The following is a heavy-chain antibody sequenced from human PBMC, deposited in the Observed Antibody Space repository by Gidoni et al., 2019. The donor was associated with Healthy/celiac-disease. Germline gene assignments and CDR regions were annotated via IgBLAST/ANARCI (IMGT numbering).Heavy chain of an antibody. CDR2: ISGSGGST. CDR1: GFTFSSYA. J-gene: IGHJ4*02. Sequence: EVPLLASGGGLVQPGGSLRLSCAASGFTFSSYAMSWVRQAPGKGLEWVSAISGSGGSTYYAESVKCRFTISRDNSKNTLYLKMNSLRAEDTAVYYCASPSTVTTLWCFDYWGQGTLVTVSS. V-gene: IGHV3-23*01. D-gene: IGHD4-17*01. CDR3: ASPSTVTTLWCFDY.